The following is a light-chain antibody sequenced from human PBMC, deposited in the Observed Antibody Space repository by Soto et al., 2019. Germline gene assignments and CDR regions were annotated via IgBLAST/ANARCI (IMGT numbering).Light chain of an antibody. J-gene: IGLJ1*01. V-gene: IGLV2-11*01. CDR3: CSYAGSYPFV. Sequence: QSALTQPRSVSGSPGQSVTISCTGTSSDVGGYNYVSWYQQHPGKAPKLMIYAVSKRPSGGPDRFSGSKSGNTASLTISGLNAEDDAEYYCCSYAGSYPFVFGTGIKLSVL. CDR1: SSDVGGYNY. CDR2: AVS.